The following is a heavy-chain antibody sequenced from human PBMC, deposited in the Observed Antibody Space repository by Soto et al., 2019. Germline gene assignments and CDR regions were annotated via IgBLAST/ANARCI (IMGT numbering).Heavy chain of an antibody. CDR3: VRVGGYYGDYPNFDY. CDR2: IYYSGIT. J-gene: IGHJ4*02. D-gene: IGHD4-17*01. Sequence: SETLTLTCIVSGSSISPYYWSWLRQPPGKGLEWIGKIYYSGITNYNPSRKSRVTISVDTSKNQFSLKLTSVTAADTAVYYCVRVGGYYGDYPNFDYWGQGTLVTVSS. CDR1: GSSISPYY. V-gene: IGHV4-59*01.